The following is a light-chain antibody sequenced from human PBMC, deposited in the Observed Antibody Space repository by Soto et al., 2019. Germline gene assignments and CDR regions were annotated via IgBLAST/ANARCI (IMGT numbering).Light chain of an antibody. CDR2: RNN. CDR3: AAWDDSVSGRV. J-gene: IGLJ3*02. V-gene: IGLV1-47*01. CDR1: SSNIGSNY. Sequence: QSVMTQPPSASGTPGQRVTISCSGSSSNIGSNYVYWYQQLPGTAPKLLIYRNNQRPSGVPDRFSGSKSGTSASLAISGLRSEDEGSYYCAAWDDSVSGRVFGGGTKLTVL.